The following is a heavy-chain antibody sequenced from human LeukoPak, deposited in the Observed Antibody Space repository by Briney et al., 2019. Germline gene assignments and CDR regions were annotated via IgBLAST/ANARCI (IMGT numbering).Heavy chain of an antibody. Sequence: GGSLRLSCAASGCTFSSYWMSWVRQAPGKGLEWVANIKQDGSEKYYVDSVKGRFTISRENAKNSLYLHMHSLRAEDTDLYYCARDASSPRYYDFWSGYWRTFDLWGQGKMVTVSS. CDR2: IKQDGSEK. J-gene: IGHJ3*01. CDR1: GCTFSSYW. D-gene: IGHD3-3*01. CDR3: ARDASSPRYYDFWSGYWRTFDL. V-gene: IGHV3-7*01.